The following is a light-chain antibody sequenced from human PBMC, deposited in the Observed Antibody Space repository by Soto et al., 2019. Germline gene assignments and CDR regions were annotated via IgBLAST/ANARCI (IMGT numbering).Light chain of an antibody. J-gene: IGKJ1*01. CDR3: QQYNNWWT. CDR1: QSVSSS. CDR2: GAS. Sequence: EIAMTQSPATLSVSPGERATLSCRASQSVSSSLAWYQQKPGQAPRLLIYGASTRATGVPARFSGSGSGTEFTLTISSLQSEDFAVYYCQQYNNWWTLGQGTKVDIK. V-gene: IGKV3-15*01.